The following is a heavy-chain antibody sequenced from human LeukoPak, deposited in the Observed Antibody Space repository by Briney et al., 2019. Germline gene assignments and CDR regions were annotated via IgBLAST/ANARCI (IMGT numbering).Heavy chain of an antibody. Sequence: SETLSLTCTVSGGSISSYYWSWIRQPPGKGLEWIGYIYYSGSTNYNPSLKSRVTISVDTSKNQFSLKLSSVTAADTAVYYCARDRGVQYYRIWGQGTMVTVSS. CDR2: IYYSGST. J-gene: IGHJ3*02. D-gene: IGHD1-26*01. CDR1: GGSISSYY. CDR3: ARDRGVQYYRI. V-gene: IGHV4-59*12.